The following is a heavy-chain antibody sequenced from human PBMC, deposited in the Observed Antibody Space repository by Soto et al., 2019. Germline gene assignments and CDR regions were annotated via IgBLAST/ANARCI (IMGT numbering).Heavy chain of an antibody. D-gene: IGHD2-2*02. CDR2: IRSRANNFAT. V-gene: IGHV3-73*01. CDR3: ARGQGAAIGDYYYHGMDV. Sequence: PGGSLRLSCAASGFIFSGSAIHWVRQASGKGLEWVGRIRSRANNFATSSAASVKGRFTFSRDDSKNTAYLQMNTLKPEDTAVYYCARGQGAAIGDYYYHGMDVWGQGTTLTVSS. J-gene: IGHJ6*02. CDR1: GFIFSGSA.